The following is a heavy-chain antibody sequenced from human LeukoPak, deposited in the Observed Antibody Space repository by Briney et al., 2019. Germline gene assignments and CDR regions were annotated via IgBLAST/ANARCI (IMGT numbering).Heavy chain of an antibody. Sequence: PSETLSLTCTVSGGSISSGSYYWSWIRQPAGKGLEWIGRIYTSGSTNYNPSLKSRVTISVDTSKNQFSLKLSSVTAADTAVYYCARAHYYSSGSYQYYFDYWGQGTLVTVSS. CDR2: IYTSGST. D-gene: IGHD3-10*01. J-gene: IGHJ4*02. CDR3: ARAHYYSSGSYQYYFDY. CDR1: GGSISSGSYY. V-gene: IGHV4-61*02.